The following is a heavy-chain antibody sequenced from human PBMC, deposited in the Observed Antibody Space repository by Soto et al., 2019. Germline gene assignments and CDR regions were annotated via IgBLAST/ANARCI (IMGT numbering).Heavy chain of an antibody. J-gene: IGHJ4*02. CDR1: GLTFSSYA. D-gene: IGHD1-1*01. Sequence: EVQLLESGGGLVQPGGSLRLSCAASGLTFSSYARSWARRAPGRGLEWVSGISSNVVTTYYADSVKGRFTISRDNSKSTLYLQLNNLRAEDTAVYYCANLDWSQLPNNFDYWGQGTLVTVSS. CDR3: ANLDWSQLPNNFDY. V-gene: IGHV3-23*01. CDR2: ISSNVVTT.